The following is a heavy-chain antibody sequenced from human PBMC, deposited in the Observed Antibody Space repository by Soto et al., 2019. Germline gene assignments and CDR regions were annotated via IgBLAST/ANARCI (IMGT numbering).Heavy chain of an antibody. D-gene: IGHD3-22*01. CDR3: AKGTQTYYYDSSGYTQRNYYYYGMDV. V-gene: IGHV3-23*01. CDR2: ISGSGGST. CDR1: GFTFSSYV. J-gene: IGHJ6*02. Sequence: LSCAASGFTFSSYVMSWVRQAPGKGLEWVSAISGSGGSTYYADSVKGRFTISRDNSKNTLYLQMNSLRAEDTAVYYCAKGTQTYYYDSSGYTQRNYYYYGMDVWGQGTTVTVSS.